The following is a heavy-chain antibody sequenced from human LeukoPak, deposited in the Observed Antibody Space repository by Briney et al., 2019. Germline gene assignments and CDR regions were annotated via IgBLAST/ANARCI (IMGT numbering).Heavy chain of an antibody. CDR1: GYTLTELS. Sequence: ASVKVSCKVSGYTLTELSMHWVRQAPGKGPEWMGGFDPEDGETIYAQKFQGRVTMTEDTSTDTAYMELSSLRSEDTAVYYCATDRRGLGATDYWGQGTLVTVSS. CDR3: ATDRRGLGATDY. V-gene: IGHV1-24*01. J-gene: IGHJ4*02. D-gene: IGHD1-26*01. CDR2: FDPEDGET.